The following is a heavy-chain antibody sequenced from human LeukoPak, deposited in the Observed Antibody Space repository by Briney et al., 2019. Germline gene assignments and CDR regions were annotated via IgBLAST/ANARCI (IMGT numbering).Heavy chain of an antibody. D-gene: IGHD5-24*01. Sequence: PGGSLRLSCAASGFTFSSYAMSWIRQPPGKGLEWIGYIYYSGSTNYNPSLKSRVTISVDTSKNQFSLKLSSVTAADTAVYYCARGRRDGYNNYYYYGMDVWGQGTTVTVSS. CDR2: IYYSGST. CDR3: ARGRRDGYNNYYYYGMDV. J-gene: IGHJ6*02. V-gene: IGHV4-59*01. CDR1: GFTFSSYA.